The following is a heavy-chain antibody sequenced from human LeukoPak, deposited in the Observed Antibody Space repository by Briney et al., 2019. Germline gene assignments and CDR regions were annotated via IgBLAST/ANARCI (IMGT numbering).Heavy chain of an antibody. CDR1: GFTFSSYE. CDR2: ISSSGSTI. CDR3: ASSTQWLGNYFDY. V-gene: IGHV3-48*03. D-gene: IGHD6-19*01. Sequence: GGSLRLSCAASGFTFSSYEMNWVRQAPGKGLEWVSYISSSGSTIYYADSVKGRFTISRDNAKNSLYLQMSSLRAEDTAVYYCASSTQWLGNYFDYWGQGTLVTVSS. J-gene: IGHJ4*02.